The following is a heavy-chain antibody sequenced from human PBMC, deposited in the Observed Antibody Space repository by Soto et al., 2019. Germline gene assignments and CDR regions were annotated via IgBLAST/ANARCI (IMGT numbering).Heavy chain of an antibody. CDR3: ARDDSFAFDI. CDR1: GFTFSSYS. D-gene: IGHD2-21*01. J-gene: IGHJ3*02. CDR2: IITITGFI. V-gene: IGHV3-21*01. Sequence: PGGSLRLSCAASGFTFSSYSMNWVRQAPGKGLEWVSIITITGFIDYADSVKGRFTISRDNARSSLYLQMNSLRADDTAVYYCARDDSFAFDIWGQGTMVTVSS.